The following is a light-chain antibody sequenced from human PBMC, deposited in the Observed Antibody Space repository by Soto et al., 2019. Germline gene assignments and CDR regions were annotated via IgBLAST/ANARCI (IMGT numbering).Light chain of an antibody. J-gene: IGLJ1*01. CDR3: SSYTSSSPRV. Sequence: SALTQPASVSGSPGQSITISCTGTSSDVGGYNYVSWYQQHPGKAPKLMIYDVSNRPSGVSNRFSGSKSGNTASLTISGLQAEDEADYYCSSYTSSSPRVFGTGTKLTVL. CDR2: DVS. V-gene: IGLV2-14*01. CDR1: SSDVGGYNY.